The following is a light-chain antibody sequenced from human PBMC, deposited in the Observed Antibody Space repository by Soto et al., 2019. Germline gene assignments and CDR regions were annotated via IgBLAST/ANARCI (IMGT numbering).Light chain of an antibody. Sequence: AIGMTQSPSSLSASTGDRVTITCRASQYITSYLAWYQQKPGKAPKLLIYAASTLQSGVPPRFSGSGSGTEFTLTISSLQPDDFATYYCQQYFRHATFGQGTKVDIK. CDR2: AAS. V-gene: IGKV1-8*01. CDR3: QQYFRHAT. CDR1: QYITSY. J-gene: IGKJ1*01.